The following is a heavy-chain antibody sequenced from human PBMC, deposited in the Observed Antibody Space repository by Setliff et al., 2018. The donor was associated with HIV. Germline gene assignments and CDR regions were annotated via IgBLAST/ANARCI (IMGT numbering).Heavy chain of an antibody. CDR2: NDYRGST. CDR1: GGSVSSADYS. V-gene: IGHV4-31*11. CDR3: ARDGTYCSGGTCGKIFDY. J-gene: IGHJ4*02. D-gene: IGHD2-15*01. Sequence: PSETLSLTCAVSGGSVSSADYSWSWIRQRTGKGLEWIGYNDYRGSTYYNPSLKSRILISFDTSKNQVSLKLDSVTAADTAVYYCARDGTYCSGGTCGKIFDYWGQGTLVTVSS.